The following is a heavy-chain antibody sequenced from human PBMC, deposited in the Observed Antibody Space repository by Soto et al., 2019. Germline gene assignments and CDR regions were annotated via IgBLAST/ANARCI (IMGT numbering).Heavy chain of an antibody. CDR1: GFSFSIYS. CDR2: IIYERSNK. V-gene: IGHV3-30*03. CDR3: ARDKRDLRFLEWSYYFDY. J-gene: IGHJ4*02. D-gene: IGHD3-3*01. Sequence: GGSLRLSCAASGFSFSIYSMNWVRQAPGKGLEWVADIIYERSNKYYADSVKGRFTVSRDNSKNTLYLQVNSLRAEDTAVYYCARDKRDLRFLEWSYYFDYWGQGTLVTVSS.